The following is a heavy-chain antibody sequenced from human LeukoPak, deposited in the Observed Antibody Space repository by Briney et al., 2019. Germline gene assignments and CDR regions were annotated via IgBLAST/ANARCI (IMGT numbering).Heavy chain of an antibody. CDR3: ARRGTYCGGDCSSLYYFDY. V-gene: IGHV3-21*01. J-gene: IGHJ4*02. D-gene: IGHD2-21*02. Sequence: GGSLRLSCAASGFTFSSYSMNWVRQAPGKGLEWVSSISSSSSYIYYAGSVKGRFTISRDNAKNSLYLQMNSLRAEDTAVYYCARRGTYCGGDCSSLYYFDYWGQGTLVTVSS. CDR2: ISSSSSYI. CDR1: GFTFSSYS.